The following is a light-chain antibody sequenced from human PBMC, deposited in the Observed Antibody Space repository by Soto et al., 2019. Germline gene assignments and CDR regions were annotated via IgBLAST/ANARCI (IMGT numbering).Light chain of an antibody. CDR2: DAF. J-gene: IGKJ1*01. CDR1: QSVNNN. CDR3: QQYNNWPWT. V-gene: IGKV3-15*01. Sequence: EVVMTQSPGTLSVSPGERATLSCRASQSVNNNLVWYQQKPGQAPRLLIYDAFTRTTGIPARFSGSGSGTEFTLTISSLQSEDFAIYYCQQYNNWPWTFGQGTKVEIK.